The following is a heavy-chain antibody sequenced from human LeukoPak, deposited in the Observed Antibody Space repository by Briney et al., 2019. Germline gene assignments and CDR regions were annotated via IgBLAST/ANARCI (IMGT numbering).Heavy chain of an antibody. CDR2: TKPDGTAE. V-gene: IGHV3-7*01. J-gene: IGHJ4*02. D-gene: IGHD2-15*01. Sequence: GGSLRLSCAASGFTFRNYWMGWVRQAPGRGLEWVANTKPDGTAEYYADSVRGRFTTSRDNANNFLYLQMNSLRGEDTAVYYCARDGGLHTNFDYWGQGTLVTVSS. CDR1: GFTFRNYW. CDR3: ARDGGLHTNFDY.